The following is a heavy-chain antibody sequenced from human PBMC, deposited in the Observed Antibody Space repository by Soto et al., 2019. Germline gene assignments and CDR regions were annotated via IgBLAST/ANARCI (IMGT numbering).Heavy chain of an antibody. CDR1: GFTFSSYA. J-gene: IGHJ4*02. CDR2: ISGSGGST. Sequence: GGSLRLSCAASGFTFSSYAMSWVRQAPGKGLEWVSAISGSGGSTYYADSVKGRFTISRDNSKNTLYLQMNSLRAEDTAVYYCAQSLFIVVVPAAGPYFDYWGQGTLVTVSS. CDR3: AQSLFIVVVPAAGPYFDY. V-gene: IGHV3-23*01. D-gene: IGHD2-2*01.